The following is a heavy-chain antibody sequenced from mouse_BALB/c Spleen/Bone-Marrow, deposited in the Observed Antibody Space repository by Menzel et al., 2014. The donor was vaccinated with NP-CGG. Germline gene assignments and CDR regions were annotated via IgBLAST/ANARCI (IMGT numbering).Heavy chain of an antibody. CDR1: GFNITDPY. CDR3: ASLTGHFDY. V-gene: IGHV14-3*02. Sequence: EVKLVESGAELVKPGASVKLSCTASGFNITDPYIHWVKQRPGQGLDWIGRIDPASDNTQYDPKFQGKATLTAATSSNTAYLQLSSLTSEDTAGYYCASLTGHFDYWGQGTILTGSS. J-gene: IGHJ2*01. CDR2: IDPASDNT. D-gene: IGHD4-1*01.